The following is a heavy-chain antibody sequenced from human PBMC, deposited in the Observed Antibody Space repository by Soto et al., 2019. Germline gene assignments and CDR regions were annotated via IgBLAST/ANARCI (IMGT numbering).Heavy chain of an antibody. J-gene: IGHJ4*02. CDR3: ARDLIDYDFWSGYSFFDY. V-gene: IGHV1-46*01. Sequence: GGSTTYAQKFQGRVTMTRDTSTSTVHMELNSLRSEETAVYYCARDLIDYDFWSGYSFFDYWGQGTLVTVSS. D-gene: IGHD3-3*01. CDR2: GGST.